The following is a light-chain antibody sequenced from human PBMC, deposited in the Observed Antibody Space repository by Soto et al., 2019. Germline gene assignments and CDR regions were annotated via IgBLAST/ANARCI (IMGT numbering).Light chain of an antibody. J-gene: IGKJ4*01. CDR1: QTISSW. CDR3: QHYKNYLLT. Sequence: DIQMTQSPSTLSASVGDRVIITCWASQTISSWLAWYQQKPGKAPKLLIYKASSLESGVPSRFSGSGSGTEFTLTISSLQHDDFETYYCQHYKNYLLTLRGGTKADIK. CDR2: KAS. V-gene: IGKV1-5*03.